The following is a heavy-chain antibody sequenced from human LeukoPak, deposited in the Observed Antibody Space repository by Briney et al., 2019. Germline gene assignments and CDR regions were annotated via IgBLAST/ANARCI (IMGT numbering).Heavy chain of an antibody. Sequence: ASVKVSCKASGYTFTSYYMHWVRQAPGQGLEWMGIINPSGGSTSYAQKFQGRVTMTRDMSTSTVYMGLSSLRSEDTAVYYCARVGLRLGATPYNWFDPWGQGTLVTVSS. J-gene: IGHJ5*02. CDR2: INPSGGST. D-gene: IGHD1-26*01. CDR3: ARVGLRLGATPYNWFDP. CDR1: GYTFTSYY. V-gene: IGHV1-46*01.